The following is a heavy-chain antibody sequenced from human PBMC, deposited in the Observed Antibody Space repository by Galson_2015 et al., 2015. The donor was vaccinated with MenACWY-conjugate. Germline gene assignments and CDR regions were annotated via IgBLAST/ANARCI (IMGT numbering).Heavy chain of an antibody. V-gene: IGHV3-7*03. J-gene: IGHJ6*02. CDR1: GFTFSSYW. D-gene: IGHD3-9*01. Sequence: SLRLSCAASGFTFSSYWMSWVRQAPGKGLEWVANIKQDGSGKYYVDSVKGRFTISRDNAKNSLYLQMNSLRAEDTAVYYCARENFYDILTGYYTYYYYGMDVWGQGTTVTVSS. CDR3: ARENFYDILTGYYTYYYYGMDV. CDR2: IKQDGSGK.